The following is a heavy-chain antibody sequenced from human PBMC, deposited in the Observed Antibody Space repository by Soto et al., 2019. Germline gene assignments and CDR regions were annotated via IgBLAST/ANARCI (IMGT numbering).Heavy chain of an antibody. J-gene: IGHJ5*02. V-gene: IGHV4-59*11. D-gene: IGHD3-3*01. CDR3: ARGPSVGFDP. CDR1: GGSISSHY. Sequence: SETLSLTCSVSGGSISSHYWSWIRQPPGSGQEWIGYIYYTGSTNYNPSLKSRVTISVDTSKNQFSLKLSSVTAADTAVYYCARGPSVGFDPWGQGTLVTVSS. CDR2: IYYTGST.